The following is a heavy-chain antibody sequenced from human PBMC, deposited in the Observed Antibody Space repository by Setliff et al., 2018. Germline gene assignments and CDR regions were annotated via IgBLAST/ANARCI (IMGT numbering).Heavy chain of an antibody. D-gene: IGHD3-22*01. CDR2: INPSSGRT. V-gene: IGHV1-46*01. Sequence: ASVKVSCKASGYTFTSHYMHWVRQAPGLGLEWMGTINPSSGRTSYAQKFQGRVTVTRDTSTSTVYMDMSSLRSEDTAVYYCARDVFPYHYEGAFDIWGQGTMVTVSS. CDR3: ARDVFPYHYEGAFDI. J-gene: IGHJ3*02. CDR1: GYTFTSHY.